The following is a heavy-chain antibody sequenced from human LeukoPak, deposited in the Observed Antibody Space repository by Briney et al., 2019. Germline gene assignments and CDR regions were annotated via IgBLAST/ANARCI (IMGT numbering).Heavy chain of an antibody. V-gene: IGHV3-9*01. CDR1: GFTFDDYA. Sequence: GGSLRLSCAGSGFTFDDYAMHWVRQAPGKGLEWVAGVFWNGVDKGYADSVKGRFTIFRDNAKNSMYLQMNSLRIEDTALYYCSKDISAGGLDVWGPGTPVTVSS. CDR2: VFWNGVDK. CDR3: SKDISAGGLDV. D-gene: IGHD3-16*02. J-gene: IGHJ6*02.